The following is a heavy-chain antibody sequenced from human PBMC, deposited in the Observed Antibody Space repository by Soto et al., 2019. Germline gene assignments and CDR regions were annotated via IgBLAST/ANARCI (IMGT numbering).Heavy chain of an antibody. Sequence: SVKVSCKASGYTFTGYYMHLVRQAPGQGLEWMGWINPNSGGTNYAQKFQGRVTMTRDTSISTAYMELSRLRSDDTAVYYCARDREAMIDQYIWGYWGQGTLVTVSS. CDR1: GYTFTGYY. CDR3: ARDREAMIDQYIWGY. CDR2: INPNSGGT. D-gene: IGHD3-22*01. J-gene: IGHJ4*02. V-gene: IGHV1-2*02.